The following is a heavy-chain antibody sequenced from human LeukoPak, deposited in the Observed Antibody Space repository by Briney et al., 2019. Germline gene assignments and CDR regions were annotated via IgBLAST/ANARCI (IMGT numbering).Heavy chain of an antibody. J-gene: IGHJ4*02. CDR1: GGSISSSSYY. D-gene: IGHD3-16*01. Sequence: SETLSLTCTVSGGSISSSSYYWGWIHQPPGKGLEWIGSIYYSGSTYYNPSLKSRVTISVDTSKNQFSLKLSSVTAADTAVYYCARGGGFDYWGQGTLVTVSS. CDR3: ARGGGFDY. V-gene: IGHV4-39*01. CDR2: IYYSGST.